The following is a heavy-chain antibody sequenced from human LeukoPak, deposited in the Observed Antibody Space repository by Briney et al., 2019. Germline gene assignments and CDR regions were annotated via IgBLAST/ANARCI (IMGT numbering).Heavy chain of an antibody. CDR1: GFTVSSNY. CDR3: ARERGSSHFDY. D-gene: IGHD1-26*01. Sequence: GGSLRLSCTASGFTVSSNYMSWVRQAPGKGLEWVSIIYSGGSTYYADSVKGRFTISRDNAKNSLYLQMNSLRAEDTAVYYCARERGSSHFDYWGQGALVTVSS. J-gene: IGHJ4*02. V-gene: IGHV3-53*01. CDR2: IYSGGST.